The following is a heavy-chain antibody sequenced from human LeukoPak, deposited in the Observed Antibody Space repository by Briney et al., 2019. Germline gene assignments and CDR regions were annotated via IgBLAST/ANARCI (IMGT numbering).Heavy chain of an antibody. Sequence: GGSLRLSCAASGFTFSSYSMNWVRQAPGKGLEWVSSISSSSSYIYYADSVKGRFTISRDNAKNSLYLQMNSLRAEDTAVYYCARVEWELHWFDPWGQGTLVTVSS. CDR3: ARVEWELHWFDP. J-gene: IGHJ5*02. CDR2: ISSSSSYI. D-gene: IGHD1-26*01. CDR1: GFTFSSYS. V-gene: IGHV3-21*01.